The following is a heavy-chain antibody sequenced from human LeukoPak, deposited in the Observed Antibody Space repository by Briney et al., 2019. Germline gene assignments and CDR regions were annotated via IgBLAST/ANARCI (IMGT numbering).Heavy chain of an antibody. CDR2: ISGSGGST. Sequence: GGSLRLSCAASGFTFSSYAMSWVRQAPGKGLEWVSAISGSGGSTYYADSVKGRFTISRDNSKNTLYLQMNSLRAEDTAVYYCAKGGLRKHDSYWYFDLWGRGTLVTVSS. D-gene: IGHD1-14*01. J-gene: IGHJ2*01. CDR1: GFTFSSYA. CDR3: AKGGLRKHDSYWYFDL. V-gene: IGHV3-23*01.